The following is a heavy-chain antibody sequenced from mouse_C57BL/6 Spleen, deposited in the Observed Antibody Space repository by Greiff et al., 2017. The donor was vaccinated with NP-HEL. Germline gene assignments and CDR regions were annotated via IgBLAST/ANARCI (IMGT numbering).Heavy chain of an antibody. CDR3: ARSSYYGSSYWYFDV. V-gene: IGHV5-6*01. D-gene: IGHD1-1*01. CDR2: ISSGGSYT. Sequence: EVQLVESGGDLVKPGGSLKLSCAASGFTFSSYGMSWVRQTPDKRLEWAATISSGGSYTYYPDSVKGRFTISRDNAKNTLYLQMSSLKSEDTAMYYCARSSYYGSSYWYFDVWGTGTTVTVSS. J-gene: IGHJ1*03. CDR1: GFTFSSYG.